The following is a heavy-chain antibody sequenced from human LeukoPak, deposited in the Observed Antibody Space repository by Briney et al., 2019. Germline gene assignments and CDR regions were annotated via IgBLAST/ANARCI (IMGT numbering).Heavy chain of an antibody. CDR2: IYYSGST. V-gene: IGHV4-59*01. J-gene: IGHJ3*02. CDR3: ARDGGYYDSSGYYWSDAFDI. CDR1: GGSISSYY. D-gene: IGHD3-22*01. Sequence: PSETLSLTCTVSGGSISSYYWSWIRQPPGKGLEWIGYIYYSGSTNYNPSLKSRVTISVDTSKNQFSLKLSSVTAADTAVYYCARDGGYYDSSGYYWSDAFDIWGQGTMVTVSS.